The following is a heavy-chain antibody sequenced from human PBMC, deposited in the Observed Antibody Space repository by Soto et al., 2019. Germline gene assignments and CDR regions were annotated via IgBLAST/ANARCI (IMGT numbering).Heavy chain of an antibody. J-gene: IGHJ5*02. CDR1: GASITGSRYY. V-gene: IGHV4-39*01. D-gene: IGHD3-10*01. Sequence: LQLEESGPGLVKPSETLSLTCTVSGASITGSRYYWGWIRQPPGKGLEWIGTIYHIGSPYYNPALKSRLTMSVDTAKKQVSLRLTSVTAADTAVYYCVKTYGSMNGFDLWGQGTLVTVSS. CDR3: VKTYGSMNGFDL. CDR2: IYHIGSP.